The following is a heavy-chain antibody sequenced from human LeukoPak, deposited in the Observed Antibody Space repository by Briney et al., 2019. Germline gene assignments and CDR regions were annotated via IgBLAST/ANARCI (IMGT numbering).Heavy chain of an antibody. J-gene: IGHJ4*02. CDR1: GYTFTSYG. V-gene: IGHV1-18*01. D-gene: IGHD5-12*01. CDR3: ARSVDIVATIRSFDY. CDR2: ISAYNGNT. Sequence: ASVKVSCKASGYTFTSYGISWVRQAPGQGPEWMGWISAYNGNTKYAQKLQGRVTMTTDTSTSTAYMELRSLRSDDTAVYYCARSVDIVATIRSFDYWGQGTLVTVSS.